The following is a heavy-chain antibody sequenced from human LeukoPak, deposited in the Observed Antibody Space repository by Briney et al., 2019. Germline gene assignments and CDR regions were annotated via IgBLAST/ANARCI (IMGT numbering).Heavy chain of an antibody. CDR3: ARCIAARPFDY. J-gene: IGHJ4*02. D-gene: IGHD6-6*01. CDR1: GGSFSGYY. CDR2: INHSGST. V-gene: IGHV4-34*01. Sequence: SETLSLTCAVYGGSFSGYYWSWIRQPPGKGLEWIGEINHSGSTNYNPSLKSRVTISVDTSKNQFSLKLSSVTAADMAVYYCARCIAARPFDYWGQGTLVTVSS.